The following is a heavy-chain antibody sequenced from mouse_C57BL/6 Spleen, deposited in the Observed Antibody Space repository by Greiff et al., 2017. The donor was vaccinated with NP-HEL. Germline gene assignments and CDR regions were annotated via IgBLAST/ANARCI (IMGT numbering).Heavy chain of an antibody. CDR2: IRNKANGFPT. CDR1: GFTFTDYY. V-gene: IGHV7-3*03. CDR3: AYDYDGGFAY. Sequence: EVKLVESGGGLVQPGGSLSLSCAASGFTFTDYYMSWVRQPPGKALEWLGFIRNKANGFPTEYSASVKGRFTISRDNSQSILYLQMNALRAEDSATYYCAYDYDGGFAYWGQGTLVTVSA. J-gene: IGHJ3*01. D-gene: IGHD2-12*01.